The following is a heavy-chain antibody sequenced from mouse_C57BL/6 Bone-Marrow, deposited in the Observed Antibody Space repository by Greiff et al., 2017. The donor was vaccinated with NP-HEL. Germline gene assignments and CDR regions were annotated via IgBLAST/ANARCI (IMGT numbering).Heavy chain of an antibody. CDR2: IYPRSGST. J-gene: IGHJ3*01. Sequence: QVQLQQSGAELARPGASVKLSCKASGYTFTSYGISWVKQRTGQGLEWIGEIYPRSGSTYYNEKFKGKATLTADKSSSTAYMELRSLTSEDSAVYFCARELGGTWFAYWGQGTLVTVSA. D-gene: IGHD4-1*01. CDR1: GYTFTSYG. CDR3: ARELGGTWFAY. V-gene: IGHV1-81*01.